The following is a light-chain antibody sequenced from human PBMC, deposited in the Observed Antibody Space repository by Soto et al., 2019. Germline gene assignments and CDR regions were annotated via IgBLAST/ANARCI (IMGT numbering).Light chain of an antibody. J-gene: IGLJ1*01. CDR1: SSDVGGYDY. V-gene: IGLV2-14*01. CDR2: EVS. Sequence: QSELTQHPSLSGSPGHSITISCTGTSSDVGGYDYVSWYQHHPGKAPKLTIYEVSNRPSGVSNRFSGSKSGNTASLTISGLQAEDEAEYYCSSYTSSSTDVFGTGTKVTVL. CDR3: SSYTSSSTDV.